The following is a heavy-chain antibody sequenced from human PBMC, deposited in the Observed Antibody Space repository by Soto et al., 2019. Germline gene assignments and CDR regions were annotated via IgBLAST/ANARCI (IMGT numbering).Heavy chain of an antibody. D-gene: IGHD2-15*01. J-gene: IGHJ3*02. CDR2: SSSSGSTI. CDR1: GFPFSAFS. V-gene: IGHV3-48*02. CDR3: AREGGRHCSPSRCYNAFDI. Sequence: LRLSCASSGFPFSAFSMNWVRRAPGKGLEWGAYSSSSGSTIYYADSVKGRFTISRDNAKTSLYLQMDSLRDEDTAVYYCAREGGRHCSPSRCYNAFDIWGQGTTVTVSS.